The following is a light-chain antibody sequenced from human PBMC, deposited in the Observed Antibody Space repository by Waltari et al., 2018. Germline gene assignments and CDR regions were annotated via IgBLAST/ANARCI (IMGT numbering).Light chain of an antibody. CDR2: GAS. CDR1: QTLLHTDGKTY. V-gene: IGKV2-29*02. CDR3: MQGLHLPFT. Sequence: VVTQTPLSLSVTPGQSASISCKSSQTLLHTDGKTYLFWFFQRPGQSPQLLIYGASSRFSGVPDRFSGSGSGTDVTLRISRVEADDVGLYYCMQGLHLPFTFGPGTKVDF. J-gene: IGKJ3*01.